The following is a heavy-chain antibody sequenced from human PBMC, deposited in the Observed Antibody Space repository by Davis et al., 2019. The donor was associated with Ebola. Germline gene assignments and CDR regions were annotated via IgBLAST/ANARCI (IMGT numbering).Heavy chain of an antibody. V-gene: IGHV4-34*01. J-gene: IGHJ4*02. CDR1: SGSFSGYS. CDR2: INHSGST. CDR3: ARHLRGSTIYYDY. D-gene: IGHD1-26*01. Sequence: MPSETLSLTCAVYSGSFSGYSWSWIRQSPGKGLEWIGDINHSGSTNYNPPLKSRVTISADTSKNQFSLKLSSVTAADTAVYYCARHLRGSTIYYDYCGQGTLVTVSS.